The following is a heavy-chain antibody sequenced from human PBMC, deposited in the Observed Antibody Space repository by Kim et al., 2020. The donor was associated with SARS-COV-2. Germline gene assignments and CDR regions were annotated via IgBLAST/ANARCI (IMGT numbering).Heavy chain of an antibody. CDR1: GGTFSSYA. J-gene: IGHJ4*02. D-gene: IGHD1-26*01. Sequence: SVKVSCKASGGTFSSYAISWVRQAPGQGLEWMGGIIPIFGTANYAQKFQGRVTITADESTSTAYMELSSLRSEDTAVYYCARDGRMVGATLVYFDYWGQGTLVTVSS. V-gene: IGHV1-69*13. CDR3: ARDGRMVGATLVYFDY. CDR2: IIPIFGTA.